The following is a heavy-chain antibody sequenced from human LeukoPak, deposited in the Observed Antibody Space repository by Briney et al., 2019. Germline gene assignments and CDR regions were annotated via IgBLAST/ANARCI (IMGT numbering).Heavy chain of an antibody. CDR3: ARDQSGSFHGAFDI. Sequence: SETLSLTCTVSGGSISSGGHYWSWIRQHPGKGLEWIGYIYYSGSTYYNPSLKSRVTISVDTSKNQFSLKLSSVTAADTAVYYCARDQSGSFHGAFDIWGQGTMVTVPS. CDR2: IYYSGST. D-gene: IGHD2-15*01. J-gene: IGHJ3*02. CDR1: GGSISSGGHY. V-gene: IGHV4-31*03.